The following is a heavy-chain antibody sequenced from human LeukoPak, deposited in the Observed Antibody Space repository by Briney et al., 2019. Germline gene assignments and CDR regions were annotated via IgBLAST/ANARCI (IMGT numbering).Heavy chain of an antibody. Sequence: PSETLSLTCAVYGGSFSGYYWSWIRQPPGKGLEWIGEINHSGSTNYNPSLKSRVTISVDTSRSQFSLNLSSVTAADTAVYYCVAEKGGTMNYWGQGTLVTVSS. CDR3: VAEKGGTMNY. J-gene: IGHJ4*02. CDR1: GGSFSGYY. CDR2: INHSGST. V-gene: IGHV4-34*01. D-gene: IGHD2-15*01.